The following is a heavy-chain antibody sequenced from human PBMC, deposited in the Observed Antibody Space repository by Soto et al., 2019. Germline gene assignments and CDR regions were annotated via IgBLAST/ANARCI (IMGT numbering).Heavy chain of an antibody. J-gene: IGHJ4*02. CDR3: AKDRSGGSAEIDY. V-gene: IGHV3-30*18. CDR2: ISYDGSNK. D-gene: IGHD1-26*01. Sequence: QVQLVESGGGVVQPGRSLRLSCAASGFTFSSYGMHWVRQAPGKGLEWVAVISYDGSNKYYADSVKGRFTISRDNSKNTLYLQMNSLRAEDTAVYYCAKDRSGGSAEIDYWGQGTLVTVSS. CDR1: GFTFSSYG.